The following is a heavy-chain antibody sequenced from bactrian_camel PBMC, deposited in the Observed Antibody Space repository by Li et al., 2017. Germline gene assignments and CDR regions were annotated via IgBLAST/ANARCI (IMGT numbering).Heavy chain of an antibody. CDR3: AAQFLEASCAVVTPLTT. CDR1: ESTSKTSC. J-gene: IGHJ4*01. V-gene: IGHV3S53*01. Sequence: VQLVESGGGSVETGGSLKLSCVASESTSKTSCMAWWRQVPGKDRELLTVVNVRGTPYYADSIKGRFTISRDNGGNTAHLQMNSLQAADTAKYYCAAQFLEASCAVVTPLTTGAKEPRSPSP. CDR2: VNVRGTP. D-gene: IGHD2*01.